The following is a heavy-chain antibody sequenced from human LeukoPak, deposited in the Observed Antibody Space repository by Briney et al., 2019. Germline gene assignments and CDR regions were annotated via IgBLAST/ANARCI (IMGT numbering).Heavy chain of an antibody. V-gene: IGHV3-30-3*01. CDR3: ARDPDYYGSGSPENWFDP. D-gene: IGHD3-10*01. J-gene: IGHJ5*02. Sequence: PGGSPRLSCAASGFTFSSYAMHWVRQAPGKGLEWVAVISYDGSNKYYADSVKGRFTISRDNSKNTLYLQMNSLRAEDTAVYYCARDPDYYGSGSPENWFDPWGQGTLVTVSS. CDR1: GFTFSSYA. CDR2: ISYDGSNK.